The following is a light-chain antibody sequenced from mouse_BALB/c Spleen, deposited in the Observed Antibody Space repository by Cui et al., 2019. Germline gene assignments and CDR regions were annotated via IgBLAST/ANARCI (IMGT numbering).Light chain of an antibody. CDR2: RAN. J-gene: IGKJ2*01. CDR3: LQYDEFPYT. V-gene: IGKV14-111*01. CDR1: QDINSY. Sequence: DIKMTQSPSSMYASLGERATITCKASQDINSYLSWFQQKPGKSPKTLIYRANRLVGGAPSRFSGSGSGQDYSLTISSLEYEDMGIYYCLQYDEFPYTFGGGTKLEIK.